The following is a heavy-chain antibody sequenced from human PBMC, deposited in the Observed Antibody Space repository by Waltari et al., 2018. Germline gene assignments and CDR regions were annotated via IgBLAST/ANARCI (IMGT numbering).Heavy chain of an antibody. Sequence: QVQLVEPGGGLVKPGGSLRLSCAASGFTFSAYYMSWTRPAPGKGLEWVSYIRRSGSTIHYADSVKGRFTISRDNAKNSLYLQMNSLRAEDTAMYYCARCRDSSGWYGTYYFDYWGQGSLVTVSS. CDR2: IRRSGSTI. V-gene: IGHV3-11*01. D-gene: IGHD6-19*01. CDR3: ARCRDSSGWYGTYYFDY. J-gene: IGHJ4*02. CDR1: GFTFSAYY.